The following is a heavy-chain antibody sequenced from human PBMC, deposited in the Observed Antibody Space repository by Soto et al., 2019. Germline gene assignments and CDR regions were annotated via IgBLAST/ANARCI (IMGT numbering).Heavy chain of an antibody. CDR3: ARWSGTTVTTGGVLDAFDI. Sequence: ASVKVSCKASGYTFTSYGISWVRQAPGQGLEWMGWISAYNGNTNYAQKLQGRVTMTTDTSTSTAYMELRSLRSDDTAVYYCARWSGTTVTTGGVLDAFDILGQGTMVTGSS. CDR1: GYTFTSYG. D-gene: IGHD4-17*01. J-gene: IGHJ3*02. V-gene: IGHV1-18*01. CDR2: ISAYNGNT.